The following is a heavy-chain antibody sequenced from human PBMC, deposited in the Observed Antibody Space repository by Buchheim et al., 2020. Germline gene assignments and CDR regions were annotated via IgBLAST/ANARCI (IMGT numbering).Heavy chain of an antibody. CDR3: AREDRGYCSGGSCYSHWFDP. CDR2: IYYSGST. J-gene: IGHJ5*02. D-gene: IGHD2-15*01. Sequence: QVQLQESGPGLVKPSQTLSLTCTVSGVSISSGGYYWSWIRQHPGKGLEWIGYIYYSGSTYYNPSLKNRVPISVDTSKNQSSLKLSSVTAADTAVYYCAREDRGYCSGGSCYSHWFDPWGQGTL. V-gene: IGHV4-31*03. CDR1: GVSISSGGYY.